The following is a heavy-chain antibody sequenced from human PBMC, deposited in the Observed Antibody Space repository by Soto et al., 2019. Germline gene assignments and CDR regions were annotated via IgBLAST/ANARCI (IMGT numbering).Heavy chain of an antibody. CDR2: IKQDGSEK. D-gene: IGHD4-17*01. CDR3: ARDSGGDDYGDYGTNDY. CDR1: GFTFSSYW. Sequence: EVQLVESGGGLVQPGGSLRLSCAASGFTFSSYWMSWVRQAPGKGLEWVANIKQDGSEKYYVDSVKGRFTISRDNAKNSLYLQMNSLRAEDTAVYYCARDSGGDDYGDYGTNDYWGQGTLVTVSS. J-gene: IGHJ4*02. V-gene: IGHV3-7*05.